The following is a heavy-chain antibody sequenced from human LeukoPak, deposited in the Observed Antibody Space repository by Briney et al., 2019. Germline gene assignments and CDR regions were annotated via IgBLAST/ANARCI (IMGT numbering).Heavy chain of an antibody. Sequence: SETLSLTCPVSGGSMSSFYWSWIRQPAGKGLEWIGRISTNGNTNYSPSLKSRVTMSIDTSRNHFSLNLTSVTAAASAVYYCARDSRDRAFDYWGQGTLVNVSS. D-gene: IGHD5-18*01. CDR2: ISTNGNT. CDR3: ARDSRDRAFDY. CDR1: GGSMSSFY. J-gene: IGHJ4*02. V-gene: IGHV4-4*07.